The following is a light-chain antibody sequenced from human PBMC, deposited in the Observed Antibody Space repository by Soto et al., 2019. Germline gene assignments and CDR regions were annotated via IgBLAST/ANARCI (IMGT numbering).Light chain of an antibody. CDR3: QQYHNWPET. Sequence: EIVMTQSPATLSVSPGERATLSCRASQSVSSNLAWYQQKPGQAPRLLIYGASTRATGIPARFSGSGSGTEFTLTNSSLQSEDFAVYYCQQYHNWPETFGQGTKVDIK. CDR2: GAS. J-gene: IGKJ1*01. CDR1: QSVSSN. V-gene: IGKV3-15*01.